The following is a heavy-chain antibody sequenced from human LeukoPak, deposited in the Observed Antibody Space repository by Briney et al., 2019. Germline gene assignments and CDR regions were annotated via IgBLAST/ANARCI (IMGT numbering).Heavy chain of an antibody. CDR1: GGSISSYY. Sequence: SETLSLTCTVSGGSISSYYWSWIRQPPGKGLEWIGYIYYSGSTNYNPSLKSRVTISVDTSKNQFSLKLSSVTAADTAVYYCARGGGPGIQLFLRSNYYYYMDVWAKGTTVTVSS. D-gene: IGHD5-18*01. V-gene: IGHV4-59*12. CDR3: ARGGGPGIQLFLRSNYYYYMDV. J-gene: IGHJ6*03. CDR2: IYYSGST.